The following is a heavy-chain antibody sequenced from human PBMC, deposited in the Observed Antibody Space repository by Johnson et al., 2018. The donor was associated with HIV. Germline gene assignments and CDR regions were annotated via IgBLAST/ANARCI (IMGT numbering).Heavy chain of an antibody. D-gene: IGHD1-26*01. Sequence: MQLVESGGGLVQPGGSLRLSCAASGFTFSSYAMSWVRQAPGKGLEWVAGISGSGGSTYSADSVKGRFTISRDNAKNSLYLQMNSLRAEDTALYYCARGDGGSTDAFDIWGQGTMVTVSS. CDR1: GFTFSSYA. CDR2: ISGSGGST. CDR3: ARGDGGSTDAFDI. J-gene: IGHJ3*02. V-gene: IGHV3-23*04.